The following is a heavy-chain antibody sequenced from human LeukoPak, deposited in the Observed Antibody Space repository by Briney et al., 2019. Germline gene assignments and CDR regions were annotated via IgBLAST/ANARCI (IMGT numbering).Heavy chain of an antibody. Sequence: GASVKVSCKASGYIFTGHYMNWVRQAPGQGLEWMGRINPKTGGTNFAQNFQGRVTITRDTSISTGYMELTRLRPDDTAVYYCARVGDGLNDAFDIWGQGTMVTVSS. CDR2: INPKTGGT. CDR3: ARVGDGLNDAFDI. V-gene: IGHV1-2*06. CDR1: GYIFTGHY. J-gene: IGHJ3*02. D-gene: IGHD5-24*01.